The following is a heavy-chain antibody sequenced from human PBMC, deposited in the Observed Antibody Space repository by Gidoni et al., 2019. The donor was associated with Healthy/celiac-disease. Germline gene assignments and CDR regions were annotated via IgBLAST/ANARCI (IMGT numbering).Heavy chain of an antibody. D-gene: IGHD3-22*01. CDR1: GASVPSHSSP. CDR2: TYYRSKWYN. J-gene: IGHJ6*02. Sequence: QVQLQQSGPGLVKPSQTLSLTCAIPGASVPSHSSPLNWTRQSPSRGLEWLGRTYYRSKWYNDYAVSVKSRITINPDTSKNQFSLQLNSVTPEDTAVYYCARDYTTYYYDSSGHLHYYGMDVWGQGTTVTVSS. CDR3: ARDYTTYYYDSSGHLHYYGMDV. V-gene: IGHV6-1*01.